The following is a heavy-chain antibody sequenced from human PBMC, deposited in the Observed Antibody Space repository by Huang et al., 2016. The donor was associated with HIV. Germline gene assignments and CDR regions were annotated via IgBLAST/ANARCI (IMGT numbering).Heavy chain of an antibody. CDR1: GYIFTTSW. J-gene: IGHJ4*02. Sequence: EVELVQSGTEVKKPGESLKISCKGSGYIFTTSWIGWVRQMPGKGLEGIGISYPGDPDTRYSPSFQGQVTMSGNKSINTVYLHWSSLKASYTAMYYCARLAGGTWSYYFDLWGQGALVTVSS. D-gene: IGHD3-10*01. CDR3: ARLAGGTWSYYFDL. CDR2: SYPGDPDT. V-gene: IGHV5-51*03.